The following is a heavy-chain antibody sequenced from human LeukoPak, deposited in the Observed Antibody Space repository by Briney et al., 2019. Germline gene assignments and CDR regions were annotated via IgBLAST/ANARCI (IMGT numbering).Heavy chain of an antibody. CDR3: ATYRQVLLPFES. J-gene: IGHJ4*02. Sequence: GGSLRLSCAASGFTLSSHTMNWVRQAPGRGLEWVSAISTNDIQYADSVKGRFTISRDSSKNTLYLQMNSLRAEDTAIYYCATYRQVLLPFESWGQGTLVTVSS. D-gene: IGHD2-8*02. CDR2: ISTNDI. V-gene: IGHV3-23*01. CDR1: GFTLSSHT.